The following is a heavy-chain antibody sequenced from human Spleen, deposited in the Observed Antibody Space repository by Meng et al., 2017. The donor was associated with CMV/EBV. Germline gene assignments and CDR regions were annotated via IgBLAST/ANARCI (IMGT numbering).Heavy chain of an antibody. J-gene: IGHJ3*02. CDR1: GFTFSDYE. CDR3: ARDLINSGSDAFDI. CDR2: ISYDGSNK. D-gene: IGHD3-10*01. V-gene: IGHV3-30*04. Sequence: GESLKISCAASGFTFSDYEMNWVRQAPVKGLEWVAVISYDGSNKYYADSVKGRFTISRDNSKNTLYLQMNSLRAEDTAVYYCARDLINSGSDAFDIWGQGTMVTVSS.